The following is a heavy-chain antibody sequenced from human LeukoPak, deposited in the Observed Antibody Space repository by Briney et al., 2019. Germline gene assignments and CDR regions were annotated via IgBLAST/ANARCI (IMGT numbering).Heavy chain of an antibody. J-gene: IGHJ1*01. CDR2: MNGNSGDT. CDR1: GFTLTIYD. CDR3: VRGRFIAGAGD. V-gene: IGHV1-8*01. D-gene: IGHD1-26*01. Sequence: ASVKVSCKTSGFTLTIYDINWVRQAPGQGLEWMRWMNGNSGDTGYAQKFQGRVTMTRNTSISTAYMELSNLRSEDTAVYYCVRGRFIAGAGDWGQGTPVTVPS.